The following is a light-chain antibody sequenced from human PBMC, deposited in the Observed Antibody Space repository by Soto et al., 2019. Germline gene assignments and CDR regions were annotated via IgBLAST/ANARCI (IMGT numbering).Light chain of an antibody. CDR3: QQSYTSPLT. Sequence: DIQMNQSPSSPSASVGDRGTITCRASQSITYYLNWYQQKQGKDPNLLIYAASSLQGGVPSRFSGIGSGTDLTITITSLQPEDGETYDGQQSYTSPLTFGQGTKVDIK. CDR1: QSITYY. CDR2: AAS. V-gene: IGKV1-39*01. J-gene: IGKJ1*01.